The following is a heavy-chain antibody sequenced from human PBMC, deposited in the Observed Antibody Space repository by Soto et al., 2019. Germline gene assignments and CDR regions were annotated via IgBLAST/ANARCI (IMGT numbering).Heavy chain of an antibody. J-gene: IGHJ6*02. V-gene: IGHV1-8*01. CDR3: ARLNYYGSGSYQDYFYFYALDV. CDR1: GYTFSTYD. CDR2: MNPNSGDT. Sequence: ASVKVSCKTSGYTFSTYDINWVRQAPGQGLEWMGWMNPNSGDTGSAQKFLGRLTMTRDSSIRTVYMELSSLSSEDTAVYYCARLNYYGSGSYQDYFYFYALDVWGQGTTVT. D-gene: IGHD3-10*01.